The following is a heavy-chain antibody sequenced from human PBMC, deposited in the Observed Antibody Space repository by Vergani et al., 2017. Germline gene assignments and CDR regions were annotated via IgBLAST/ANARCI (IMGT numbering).Heavy chain of an antibody. V-gene: IGHV1-69-2*01. CDR1: GYTFTDHY. Sequence: EVQLVQSGAEVKKPGATMKISCKVSGYTFTDHYMPWVKQAPGKGLEWMGLVDPEDGETIYAEKFKGRITIAADTSTDTAHLELSSLRSEDTAFYYCATPQTVTTGGMEVWGQGTTVIVSS. J-gene: IGHJ6*02. D-gene: IGHD4-17*01. CDR2: VDPEDGET. CDR3: ATPQTVTTGGMEV.